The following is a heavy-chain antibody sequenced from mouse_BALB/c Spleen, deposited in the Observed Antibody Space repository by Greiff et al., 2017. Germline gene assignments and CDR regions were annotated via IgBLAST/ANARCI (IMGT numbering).Heavy chain of an antibody. CDR3: ARGRDDGYLEY. D-gene: IGHD2-3*01. CDR1: GYTFTDYA. Sequence: VQLQESGAELVRPGVSVKISCKGSGYTFTDYAMHWVKQSHAKSLEWIGVISTYYGDASYNQKFKGKATMTVDKSSSTAYMELARLTSEDSAIYYGARGRDDGYLEYWGQGTTLTVSS. J-gene: IGHJ2*01. CDR2: ISTYYGDA. V-gene: IGHV1S137*01.